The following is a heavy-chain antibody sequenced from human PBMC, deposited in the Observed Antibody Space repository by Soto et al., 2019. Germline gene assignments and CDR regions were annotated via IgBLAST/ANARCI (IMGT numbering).Heavy chain of an antibody. J-gene: IGHJ5*02. V-gene: IGHV3-21*01. CDR1: GFTFSSYS. Sequence: PGGSLSLSCAASGFTFSSYSMNWVRQAPGKGLEWVSSISSSSSYIYYADSVKGRFTISRDNAKNSLYLQMNSLRAEDTAVYYCARDHYDEYNWFDPWGQGTLVTVSS. CDR3: ARDHYDEYNWFDP. CDR2: ISSSSSYI. D-gene: IGHD3-3*01.